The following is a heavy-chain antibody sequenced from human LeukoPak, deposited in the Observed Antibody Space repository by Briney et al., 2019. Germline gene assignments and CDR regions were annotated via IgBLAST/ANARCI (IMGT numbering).Heavy chain of an antibody. CDR3: ARNIAALDFDY. Sequence: SETLSLTCTVSGGSISSSSYYWGWIRQPPGKGLEWIGSIYYSGSTYYNPSLKSRVTISVDTSKNKFSLKLSSVTAADTAVYYCARNIAALDFDYWGQGTLVTVSS. V-gene: IGHV4-39*01. CDR2: IYYSGST. D-gene: IGHD6-6*01. CDR1: GGSISSSSYY. J-gene: IGHJ4*02.